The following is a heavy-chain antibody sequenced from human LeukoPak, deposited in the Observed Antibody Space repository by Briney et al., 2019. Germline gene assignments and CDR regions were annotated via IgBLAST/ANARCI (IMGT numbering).Heavy chain of an antibody. CDR2: INHSGST. J-gene: IGHJ6*03. V-gene: IGHV4-34*01. Sequence: SETLSLTCAVYGGSFSGYYWSWIRQPPGKGLEWIGEINHSGSTSYNPSLKSRVTISVDTSKNQFSLKLSSVTAADTAVYYCARGGYYGSGSYYNAYYYYMDVWGKGTTVTVSS. D-gene: IGHD3-10*01. CDR1: GGSFSGYY. CDR3: ARGGYYGSGSYYNAYYYYMDV.